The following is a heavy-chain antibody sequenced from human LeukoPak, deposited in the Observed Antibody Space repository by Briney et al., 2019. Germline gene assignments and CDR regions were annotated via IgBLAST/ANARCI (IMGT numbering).Heavy chain of an antibody. Sequence: KPGGSLRLSCAASGFTFSSYAMHWVRQAPGKGLEWIGSIYYSGSTYYNPSLKSRVTISVDTSKNQFSLKLSSVTAADTAVYYCARRRIAATPLGYWGQGTLVTVSS. CDR2: IYYSGST. CDR3: ARRRIAATPLGY. J-gene: IGHJ4*02. D-gene: IGHD6-13*01. V-gene: IGHV4-39*01. CDR1: GFTFSSYAMH.